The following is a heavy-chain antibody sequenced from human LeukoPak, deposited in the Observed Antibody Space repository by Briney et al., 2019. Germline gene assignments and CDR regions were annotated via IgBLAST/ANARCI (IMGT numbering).Heavy chain of an antibody. D-gene: IGHD2-2*01. V-gene: IGHV4-39*01. CDR3: ARHYCSSTSCIAYFDY. Sequence: SETLSLTCTVSGGSLSSSSYYWGWIRQPPGKGLEWIGSIYYSGSTYYNPSLKSRVTISVDTSKNQFSLKLSSVTAADTAVYYCARHYCSSTSCIAYFDYWGQGTLVTVSS. J-gene: IGHJ4*02. CDR2: IYYSGST. CDR1: GGSLSSSSYY.